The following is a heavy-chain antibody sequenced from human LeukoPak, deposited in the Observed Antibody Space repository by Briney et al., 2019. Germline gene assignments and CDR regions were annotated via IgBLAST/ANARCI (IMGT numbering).Heavy chain of an antibody. CDR3: AKDRDSSSWYLGSCFGDY. CDR2: ISGSGDST. V-gene: IGHV3-23*01. CDR1: GFTFSSYA. D-gene: IGHD6-13*01. J-gene: IGHJ4*02. Sequence: PGGSLRLSCAASGFTFSSYAMTWVRQAPGKGLEWVSVISGSGDSTYYADSVKGRFTISRDKSKNTLYLEMNSLRAEDTAVYYCAKDRDSSSWYLGSCFGDYWGQGTLVTVSS.